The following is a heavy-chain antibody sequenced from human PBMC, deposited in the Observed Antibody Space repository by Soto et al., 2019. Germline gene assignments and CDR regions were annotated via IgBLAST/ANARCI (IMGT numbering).Heavy chain of an antibody. Sequence: QVQLQQWGAGLLKPSETLSLTCAVYGGSFSGYYWSWIRQPPGKGLEWIGEINHSGSTNYNPSLKSRVTISVDTSKNQFSLKLSSVTAADTAVYYCARDCVDTAMYDWFDPWGQGTLVTVSS. J-gene: IGHJ5*02. CDR2: INHSGST. D-gene: IGHD5-18*01. CDR3: ARDCVDTAMYDWFDP. CDR1: GGSFSGYY. V-gene: IGHV4-34*01.